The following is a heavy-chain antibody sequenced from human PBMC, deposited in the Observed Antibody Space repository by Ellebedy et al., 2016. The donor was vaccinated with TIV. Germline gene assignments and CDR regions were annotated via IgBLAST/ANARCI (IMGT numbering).Heavy chain of an antibody. V-gene: IGHV4-59*01. Sequence: MPSETLSLTCTVSGASMSCSYWSWIRQPPGKGLEWIGYNYYNGDINHNPSLKSRGTISLDLPKNQLSLKLTSVTAAATAVYFCVRGPGRDGGSWGQGTLVTVSS. D-gene: IGHD5-24*01. CDR3: VRGPGRDGGS. CDR2: NYYNGDI. CDR1: GASMSCSY. J-gene: IGHJ5*02.